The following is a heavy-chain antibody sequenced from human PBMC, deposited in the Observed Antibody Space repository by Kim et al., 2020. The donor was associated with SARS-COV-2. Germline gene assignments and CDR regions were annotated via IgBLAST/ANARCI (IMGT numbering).Heavy chain of an antibody. Sequence: SETLSLTCAVYGGSFRGYYWSWIRQPPGKGLEWIGEINHSGSTNYKPSLKSRVTISVDTSKKQFSLKLRNVTAADTAVYYCGTSLSAYNLYGMDVWGQGTTVTVSS. J-gene: IGHJ6*02. D-gene: IGHD1-1*01. V-gene: IGHV4-34*01. CDR1: GGSFRGYY. CDR2: INHSGST. CDR3: GTSLSAYNLYGMDV.